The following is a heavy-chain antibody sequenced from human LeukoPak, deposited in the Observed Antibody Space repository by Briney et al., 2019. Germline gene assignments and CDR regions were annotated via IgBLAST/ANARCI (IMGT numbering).Heavy chain of an antibody. J-gene: IGHJ4*02. CDR3: AKDGQLSY. V-gene: IGHV3-23*01. CDR1: GFTLTNYA. D-gene: IGHD6-6*01. CDR2: ILGSGGLT. Sequence: GGSLRLSCAASGFTLTNYAMTWVRQAPGKGLEWVSTILGSGGLTYYADSVKGRFTISRDNSKNTLYLQMNSLRAEDTAIYYCAKDGQLSYWGQGTLVTVSS.